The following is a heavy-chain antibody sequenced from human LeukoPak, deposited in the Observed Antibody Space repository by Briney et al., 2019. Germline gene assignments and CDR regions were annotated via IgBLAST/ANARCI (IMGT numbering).Heavy chain of an antibody. Sequence: SETLSLTCAVYGASFSGYYWSWIRQPPGKGLEWIGEINHSGSTNYNPSLKSRVTISVDTSKNQFSLKLSSVTAADTAVYYCASTNIVATTDYWGQGTLVTVSS. V-gene: IGHV4-34*01. CDR1: GASFSGYY. CDR2: INHSGST. J-gene: IGHJ4*02. CDR3: ASTNIVATTDY. D-gene: IGHD5-12*01.